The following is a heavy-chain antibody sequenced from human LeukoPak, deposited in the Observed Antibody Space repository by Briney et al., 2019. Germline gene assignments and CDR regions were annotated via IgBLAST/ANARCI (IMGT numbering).Heavy chain of an antibody. CDR2: INPNTGGT. D-gene: IGHD3-9*01. CDR1: GYTFTGYY. J-gene: IGHJ1*01. CDR3: ARGTSRDFDWLLSGAEYFQH. V-gene: IGHV1-2*02. Sequence: ASVKLSCKASGYTFTGYYMHWVRQAPGQGLEWMGWINPNTGGTTYAQNFQGRITMTRDTSISTAYMELSRLRSDDTAVYYCARGTSRDFDWLLSGAEYFQHWGQGTLVTVSS.